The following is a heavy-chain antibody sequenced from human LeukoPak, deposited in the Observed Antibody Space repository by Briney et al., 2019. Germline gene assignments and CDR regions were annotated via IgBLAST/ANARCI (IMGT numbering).Heavy chain of an antibody. V-gene: IGHV3-30-3*01. CDR1: GFTFSSYA. CDR3: ASAAGGGLY. Sequence: GGSLRLSCAASGFTFSSYAMHWVRQAPGKGLEWVAVISYDGSNKYYADSMKGRFTISRDNSKNTLYLQMNSLRAEDTAVYYCASAAGGGLYWGQGTLVTVSS. J-gene: IGHJ4*02. D-gene: IGHD2-15*01. CDR2: ISYDGSNK.